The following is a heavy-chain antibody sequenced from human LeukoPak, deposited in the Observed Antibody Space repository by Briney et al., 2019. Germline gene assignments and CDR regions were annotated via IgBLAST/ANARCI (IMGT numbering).Heavy chain of an antibody. CDR2: INHSGST. J-gene: IGHJ5*02. CDR1: GGSFSGYY. D-gene: IGHD1-1*01. Sequence: SETLSLTCAVYGGSFSGYYWSWIRQPPGKGLEWIGEINHSGSTNYNPSLKSRVTISVDTSKNQFSLKLGSVTAADTAVYYCARTNGPWFDPWGQGTLVTVSS. V-gene: IGHV4-34*01. CDR3: ARTNGPWFDP.